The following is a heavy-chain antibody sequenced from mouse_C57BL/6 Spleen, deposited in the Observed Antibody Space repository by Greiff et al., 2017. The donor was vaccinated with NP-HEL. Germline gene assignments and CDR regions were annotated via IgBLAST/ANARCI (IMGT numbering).Heavy chain of an antibody. V-gene: IGHV5-4*01. CDR1: GFTFSSYA. CDR3: ARDLVTTASSFAY. Sequence: EVQLVESGGGLVKPGGSLKLSCAASGFTFSSYAMSWVRQTPEKRLEWVATISDGGSYTYYPDNVKGRFTISRDNAKNNLYLQMSHLMSEDTAMYYCARDLVTTASSFAYWGQGTLVTVSA. D-gene: IGHD2-2*01. J-gene: IGHJ3*01. CDR2: ISDGGSYT.